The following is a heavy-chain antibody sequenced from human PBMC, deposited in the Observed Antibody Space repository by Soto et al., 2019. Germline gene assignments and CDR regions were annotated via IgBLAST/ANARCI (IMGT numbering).Heavy chain of an antibody. Sequence: EVQLLESGGGLVQPGGSLRLSCAASGFTFSSYAMTWVRQAPGKGLEWVSPISNGGGSTYYTDSVKGRFTIARDDSKNTLYLQMSSLRAEETAVYYCAKEGCSSTSCYIGAQLDPWGQGTLSTVPS. V-gene: IGHV3-23*01. J-gene: IGHJ5*02. CDR2: ISNGGGST. D-gene: IGHD2-2*02. CDR1: GFTFSSYA. CDR3: AKEGCSSTSCYIGAQLDP.